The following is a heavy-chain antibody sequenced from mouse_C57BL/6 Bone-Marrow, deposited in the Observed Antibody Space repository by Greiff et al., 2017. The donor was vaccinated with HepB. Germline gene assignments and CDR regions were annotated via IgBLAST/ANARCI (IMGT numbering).Heavy chain of an antibody. CDR2: IWSGGST. V-gene: IGHV2-2*01. CDR3: ARNGATTVVAYYAMDY. J-gene: IGHJ4*01. CDR1: GFSLTSYG. Sequence: VHLVESGPGLVQPSQSLSITCTVSGFSLTSYGVHWVRQSPGKGLEWLGVIWSGGSTDYNAAFISRLSISKDNSKSQVFFKMNSLQADDTAIYYCARNGATTVVAYYAMDYWGQGTSVTVSS. D-gene: IGHD1-1*01.